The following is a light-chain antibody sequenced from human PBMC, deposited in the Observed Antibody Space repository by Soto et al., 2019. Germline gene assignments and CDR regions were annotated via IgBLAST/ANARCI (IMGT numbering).Light chain of an antibody. J-gene: IGKJ1*01. V-gene: IGKV1-39*01. CDR3: QQYDSYPWT. CDR1: QNIRIY. CDR2: GAS. Sequence: DIQMTQSPSSLSASVGDRVTITCRASQNIRIYLNWFQQKPGKAPNLLIYGASSLQSGVPSRFSGSRSGTDFTLTINSLQPEDFATYYCQQYDSYPWTFGQGTKVDIK.